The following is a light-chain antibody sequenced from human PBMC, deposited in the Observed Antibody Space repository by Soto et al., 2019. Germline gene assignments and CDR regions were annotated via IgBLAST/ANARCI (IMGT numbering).Light chain of an antibody. Sequence: QAVVTQPPSASGTPGQRVTISCSGSSSNIGSNYVYWYQQLPGTAPKLLIYRNNQRPSGVPDRFSGSKSGTSASLAISGLRSEDEADYYCAAWDDSLSGLHWVFGGGTQLTVL. CDR2: RNN. V-gene: IGLV1-47*01. J-gene: IGLJ3*02. CDR3: AAWDDSLSGLHWV. CDR1: SSNIGSNY.